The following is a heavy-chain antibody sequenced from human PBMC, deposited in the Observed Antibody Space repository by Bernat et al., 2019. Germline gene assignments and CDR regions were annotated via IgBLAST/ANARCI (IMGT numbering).Heavy chain of an antibody. J-gene: IGHJ4*02. D-gene: IGHD6-13*01. V-gene: IGHV3-30*18. Sequence: QVQLVESGGGGVQPGRSLRLSCAASGFTFSSYGMHWVRQAPGKGLEWVAVISYDGSNKYYADSVKGRFTISRDNSKNTLYLQMNSLRAEDTAVYYCAKDLAGTFDYWGQGTLVTVSS. CDR2: ISYDGSNK. CDR1: GFTFSSYG. CDR3: AKDLAGTFDY.